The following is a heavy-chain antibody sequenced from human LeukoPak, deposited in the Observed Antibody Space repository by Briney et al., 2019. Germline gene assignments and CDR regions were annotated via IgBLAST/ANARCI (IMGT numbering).Heavy chain of an antibody. V-gene: IGHV3-66*01. CDR3: ARGIAAPGTGWYFDL. Sequence: PGGSLTLSGAASGFTVSSNHMSWVRQAPGKGLEWVSVRYSGGSTYYADSVKGRFIISRDNSKNTLYLQMNSLRAGDTAVYYCARGIAAPGTGWYFDLWGRGTLVTVSS. CDR1: GFTVSSNH. J-gene: IGHJ2*01. CDR2: RYSGGST. D-gene: IGHD6-13*01.